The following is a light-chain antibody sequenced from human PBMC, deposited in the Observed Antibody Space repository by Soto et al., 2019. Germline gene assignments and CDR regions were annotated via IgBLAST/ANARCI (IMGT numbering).Light chain of an antibody. Sequence: QSALTQPASVSGSPGQSITISCTGTSSDVGSYNLVSWYQQHPGKAPKLMIYEVSKRPSGVSNRFSGSKSGNTASLTISGLQAEDEVDYYCCSYAGSSTFLFGGGTKLTVL. CDR2: EVS. CDR1: SSDVGSYNL. V-gene: IGLV2-23*02. CDR3: CSYAGSSTFL. J-gene: IGLJ2*01.